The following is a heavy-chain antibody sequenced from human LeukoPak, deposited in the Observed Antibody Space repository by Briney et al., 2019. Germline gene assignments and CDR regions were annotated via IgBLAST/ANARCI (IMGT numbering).Heavy chain of an antibody. CDR3: ATDSPETAAFDY. V-gene: IGHV3-48*04. J-gene: IGHJ4*02. CDR1: GFSFSTYS. CDR2: IVGSSRNI. Sequence: PGGSLRLSCTASGFSFSTYSMNWVRQAPGKGLEWVSYIVGSSRNIYYADSVKGRFTISGDNAKNSLYLQMDSLRAEDTAVYHCATDSPETAAFDYWGQGALVTVSS. D-gene: IGHD1-1*01.